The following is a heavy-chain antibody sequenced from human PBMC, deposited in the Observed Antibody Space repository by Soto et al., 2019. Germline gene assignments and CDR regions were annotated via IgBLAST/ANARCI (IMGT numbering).Heavy chain of an antibody. CDR1: GFTFSSYA. V-gene: IGHV3-23*01. J-gene: IGHJ2*01. CDR2: ISGSGDST. CDR3: ARRERGLYFDI. Sequence: EVQLLESGGGLVQPGGSLRLSCEASGFTFSSYAMNWVRQAPGKGLEWVSVISGSGDSTYYADSVKGRFTISRDNSKNTLYLQMNSLRAEDTAVYYCARRERGLYFDIWGRGTLVTVSS.